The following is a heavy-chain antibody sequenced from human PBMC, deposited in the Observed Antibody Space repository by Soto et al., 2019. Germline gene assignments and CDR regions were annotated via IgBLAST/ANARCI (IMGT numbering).Heavy chain of an antibody. CDR2: IIPLLNKA. J-gene: IGHJ4*03. Sequence: SVKVSCKSSGGTFTSDTISWVRQAPGQGLEWMGRIIPLLNKADYAQKFQGRLTITADKSTSTAYMELSSLRFEDTAVYYCASAELAYCGGDCYPRPYDYWGQGTTVTVSS. CDR3: ASAELAYCGGDCYPRPYDY. D-gene: IGHD2-21*02. V-gene: IGHV1-69*02. CDR1: GGTFTSDT.